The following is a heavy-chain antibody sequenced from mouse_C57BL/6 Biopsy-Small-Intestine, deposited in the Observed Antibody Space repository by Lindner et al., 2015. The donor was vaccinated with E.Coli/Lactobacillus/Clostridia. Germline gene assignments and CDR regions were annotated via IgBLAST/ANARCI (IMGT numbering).Heavy chain of an antibody. V-gene: IGHV1-63*01. D-gene: IGHD1-1*01. Sequence: VQLQESGAELVRPGDFSEDVLQGSGYTFTNYWIGWAKQRPGHGLEWIGDIYPGGGYTNYNEKFKGKATLTADKSSSTAYMQFSSLTSEDSAIYYCARGYYGSSSYFDYWGQGTTLTVSS. CDR1: GYTFTNYW. J-gene: IGHJ2*01. CDR3: ARGYYGSSSYFDY. CDR2: IYPGGGYT.